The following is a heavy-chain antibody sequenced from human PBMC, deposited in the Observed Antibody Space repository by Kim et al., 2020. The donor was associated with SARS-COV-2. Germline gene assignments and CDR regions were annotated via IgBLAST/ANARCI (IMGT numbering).Heavy chain of an antibody. CDR1: GFTVSSNY. CDR2: IYSGGST. CDR3: ARARLWYYDILTGEGTDDAFDI. V-gene: IGHV3-66*01. Sequence: GGSLRLSCAASGFTVSSNYMSWVRQAPGKGLEWVSVIYSGGSTYYADSVKGRFTISRDNSKNTLYLQMNSLRAEDTAVYYCARARLWYYDILTGEGTDDAFDIWGQGTMVTVSS. J-gene: IGHJ3*02. D-gene: IGHD3-9*01.